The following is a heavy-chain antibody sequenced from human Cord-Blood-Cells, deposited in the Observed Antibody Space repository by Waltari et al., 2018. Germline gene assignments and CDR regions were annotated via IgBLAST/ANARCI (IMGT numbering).Heavy chain of an antibody. V-gene: IGHV5-51*01. J-gene: IGHJ4*02. CDR2: IYPGDSDT. CDR3: ARRYYYDSSGYYFDY. CDR1: GNSFPSSC. Sequence: EVQLVQSVAEVKKPGESLKISCKGSGNSFPSSCIGWVRQMPGKGLEWMGIIYPGDSDTRYSPSFQGQVTISADKSISTAYLQWSSLKASDTAMYYCARRYYYDSSGYYFDYWGQGTLVTVSS. D-gene: IGHD3-22*01.